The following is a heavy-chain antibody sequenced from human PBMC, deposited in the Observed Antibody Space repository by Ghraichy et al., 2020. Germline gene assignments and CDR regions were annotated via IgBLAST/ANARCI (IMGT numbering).Heavy chain of an antibody. D-gene: IGHD1-26*01. Sequence: GGSLRLSCAASGFTFSDYYMAWIRQAPGRELEWFAYISTSSLYTNYAVSVKGRFTVSRDNAQSSLYLQMHGLRVDDTAVYYCARVTASGRYQCDYWGQGTRV. CDR3: ARVTASGRYQCDY. V-gene: IGHV3-11*06. CDR1: GFTFSDYY. J-gene: IGHJ4*02. CDR2: ISTSSLYT.